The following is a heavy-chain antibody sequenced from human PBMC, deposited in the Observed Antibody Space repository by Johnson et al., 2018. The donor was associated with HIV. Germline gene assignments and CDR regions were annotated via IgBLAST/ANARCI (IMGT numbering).Heavy chain of an antibody. D-gene: IGHD1-26*01. V-gene: IGHV3-30*04. CDR2: ISYDGSNK. CDR1: GFTFSSYA. Sequence: QVQLVESGGGVVQPGRSLRLSCAASGFTFSSYAMHWVRQAPGKGLDWVAVISYDGSNKYYADSVKGRFTISRDNSKNTRYLQMNSLRAEDTAVYYCARDRGYSGSYFGAFDIWGQGTMVTVSS. CDR3: ARDRGYSGSYFGAFDI. J-gene: IGHJ3*02.